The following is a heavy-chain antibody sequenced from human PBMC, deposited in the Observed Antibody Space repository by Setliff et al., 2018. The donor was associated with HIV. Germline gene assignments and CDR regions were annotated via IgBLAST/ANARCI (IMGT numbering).Heavy chain of an antibody. V-gene: IGHV1-69*10. CDR3: ARDSASYYGSGNSYNVVD. CDR2: IIPILGIP. Sequence: SVKVSCKASGGAFSSYPISWVRQAPGQGLDWMGGIIPILGIPNYAQKFQGRVTITADKATRTVYMELSGLRSEDTAVYFCARDSASYYGSGNSYNVVDWGQGTLV. J-gene: IGHJ4*02. CDR1: GGAFSSYP. D-gene: IGHD3-10*01.